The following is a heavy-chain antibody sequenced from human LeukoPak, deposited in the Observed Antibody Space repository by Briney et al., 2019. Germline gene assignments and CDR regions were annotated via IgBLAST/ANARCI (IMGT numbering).Heavy chain of an antibody. CDR1: GFTFSSYW. Sequence: GGSLRLSCAASGFTFSSYWMHWVRQAPGKGLVWVSRINSDGSSTSYADSEKVRFTISRDNAKNTLYLQMNSLRAEDTAVYYCARVHVPRSPQLLRFLEWLPDYYYYYGMDVWGQGTTVTVSS. V-gene: IGHV3-74*01. CDR2: INSDGSST. J-gene: IGHJ6*02. D-gene: IGHD3-3*01. CDR3: ARVHVPRSPQLLRFLEWLPDYYYYYGMDV.